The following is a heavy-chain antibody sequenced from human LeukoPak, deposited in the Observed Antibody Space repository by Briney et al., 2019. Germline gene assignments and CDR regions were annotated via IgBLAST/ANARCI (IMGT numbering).Heavy chain of an antibody. CDR2: IYYSGST. J-gene: IGHJ4*02. CDR1: GGSISSSSYY. Sequence: PSETLSLTCTVSGGSISSSSYYWGWIRQPPGKGLEWIGSIYYSGSTYYNPSLKSRVTISVDTSKNQFSLKLSSVTAADTAVYYCARDYYGSGNTDYWGQGTLVTVSS. CDR3: ARDYYGSGNTDY. D-gene: IGHD3-10*01. V-gene: IGHV4-39*07.